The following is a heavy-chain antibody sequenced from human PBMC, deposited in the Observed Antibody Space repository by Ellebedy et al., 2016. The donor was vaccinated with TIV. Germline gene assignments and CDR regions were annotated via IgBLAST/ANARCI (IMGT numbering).Heavy chain of an antibody. CDR1: GFTVSSNY. CDR2: IYSGGST. Sequence: GESLKISCAASGFTVSSNYMSWVRQAPGKGLEWVSVIYSGGSTYYADSVKGRFTMSRDKSKSTLYLQMNSLRGEDTAVYYCAKGVVAHAAFDIWGQGTMVTVSS. J-gene: IGHJ3*02. V-gene: IGHV3-66*01. D-gene: IGHD2-21*01. CDR3: AKGVVAHAAFDI.